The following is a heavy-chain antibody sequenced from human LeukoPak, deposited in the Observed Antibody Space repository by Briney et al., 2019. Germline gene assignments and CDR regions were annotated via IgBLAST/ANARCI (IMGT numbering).Heavy chain of an antibody. CDR2: IYHSGST. V-gene: IGHV4-38-2*01. J-gene: IGHJ4*02. CDR3: AGQYDSSAYFFY. D-gene: IGHD3-22*01. Sequence: SETLSLTCAVSGNSLSSGYYWGWIRQTPGKGLEWIGSIYHSGSTYYNPSLKSRVTISVDTSKNQFSLNLRSVTAADTAVYYCAGQYDSSAYFFYWGQGTLVTVFS. CDR1: GNSLSSGYY.